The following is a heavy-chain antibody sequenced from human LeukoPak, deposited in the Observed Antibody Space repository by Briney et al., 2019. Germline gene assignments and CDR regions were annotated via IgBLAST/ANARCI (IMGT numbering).Heavy chain of an antibody. CDR2: IIPIFGTA. J-gene: IGHJ4*02. V-gene: IGHV1-69*06. CDR1: GGTFSSYA. Sequence: SVRVSCKASGGTFSSYAISWVRQAPGQGLEWMGGIIPIFGTANYAQKFQGRVTITADKSTSTAYMELSSLRSEDTAVYYCAAGASYSSGWYFDYWGQGTLVTVSS. CDR3: AAGASYSSGWYFDY. D-gene: IGHD6-19*01.